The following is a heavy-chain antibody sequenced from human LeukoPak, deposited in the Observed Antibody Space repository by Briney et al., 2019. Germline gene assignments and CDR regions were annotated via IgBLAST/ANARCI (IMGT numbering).Heavy chain of an antibody. Sequence: GGSLRLSCAASGFTFSSYWMSWVRQAPGKGLEWVANIKQDGREKYYVDSVKGRFTISRDNAKSSLYLQMNSLRAEDTAVYYCARGSDYGDYMGLKNDYWGQGTLVTVSS. CDR1: GFTFSSYW. D-gene: IGHD4-17*01. J-gene: IGHJ4*02. CDR3: ARGSDYGDYMGLKNDY. V-gene: IGHV3-7*01. CDR2: IKQDGREK.